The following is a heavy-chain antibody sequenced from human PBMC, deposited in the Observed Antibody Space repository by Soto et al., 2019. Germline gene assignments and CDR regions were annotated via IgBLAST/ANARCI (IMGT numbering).Heavy chain of an antibody. CDR2: ISNSGTS. Sequence: TLSLTCSFSGGSISSYYWNWIRQAPGKGLEWIGYISNSGTSYYNPSLRGRVTISADTSKNQFSLKMTSVTAADTAVYFCARERFTMTGGVITTAWFDPWGPGTRVTVSS. V-gene: IGHV4-59*01. CDR1: GGSISSYY. J-gene: IGHJ5*02. CDR3: ARERFTMTGGVITTAWFDP. D-gene: IGHD3-16*02.